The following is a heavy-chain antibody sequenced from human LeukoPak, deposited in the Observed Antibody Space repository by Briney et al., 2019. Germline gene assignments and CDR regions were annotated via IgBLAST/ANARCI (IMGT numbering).Heavy chain of an antibody. Sequence: GASVKVSCKASGGTFSSYAISWVRQAPGKGLEWMGGFDPEDGETIYAQKFQGRVTMTGDTSTDTAYMELSSLRSEDTAVYYCATAGYSYGDFDYWGQGTLVTVSS. V-gene: IGHV1-24*01. CDR2: FDPEDGET. D-gene: IGHD5-18*01. J-gene: IGHJ4*02. CDR1: GGTFSSYA. CDR3: ATAGYSYGDFDY.